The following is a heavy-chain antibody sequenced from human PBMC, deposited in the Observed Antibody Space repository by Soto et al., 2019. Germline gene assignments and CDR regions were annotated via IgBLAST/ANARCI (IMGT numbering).Heavy chain of an antibody. V-gene: IGHV2-5*02. D-gene: IGHD3-3*01. CDR2: IYWDDDK. Sequence: QITLNESGPTVVTPTETLTLTCRFSGFSLTTSGVGVVWIRQSPGKAPEWLALIYWDDDKRYSASLKSRLTITKDTSMNQVVLTVSDLDPTDTATYYCAHRVLRTVFGLVTTTAIYFDFWGQGTPVAVSS. CDR1: GFSLTTSGVG. CDR3: AHRVLRTVFGLVTTTAIYFDF. J-gene: IGHJ4*02.